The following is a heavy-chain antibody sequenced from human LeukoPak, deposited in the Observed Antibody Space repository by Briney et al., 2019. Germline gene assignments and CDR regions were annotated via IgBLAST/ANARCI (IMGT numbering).Heavy chain of an antibody. CDR2: IYYSGST. J-gene: IGHJ6*02. Sequence: SETLSLTCNVSGGSISSGDYYWSWIRQPPGKGREWIGYIYYSGSTYYNPSLKSRVIISVDTSKNQFSLKLSSVTAADTAVYYCARDPVVPDYYYYGMDVWGQGTTVTVSS. D-gene: IGHD2-2*01. CDR1: GGSISSGDYY. CDR3: ARDPVVPDYYYYGMDV. V-gene: IGHV4-30-4*01.